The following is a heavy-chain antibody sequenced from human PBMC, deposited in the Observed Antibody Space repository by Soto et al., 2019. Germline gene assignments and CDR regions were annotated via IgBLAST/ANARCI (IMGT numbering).Heavy chain of an antibody. CDR1: GASISTGGYS. V-gene: IGHV4-30-2*01. J-gene: IGHJ5*02. D-gene: IGHD1-26*01. CDR3: ARGDRYSGSFSDYFDP. Sequence: PSETLSLTCIVSGASISTGGYSWSWIRQPPGKGPEWIGYIYESGRTYYKPSLKSRASISMDESRNQFSVRLTSVTAADTAVYFCARGDRYSGSFSDYFDPWGQGTLVTV. CDR2: IYESGRT.